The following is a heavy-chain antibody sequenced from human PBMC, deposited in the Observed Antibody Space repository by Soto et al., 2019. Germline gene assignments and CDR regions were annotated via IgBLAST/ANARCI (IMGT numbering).Heavy chain of an antibody. CDR1: GLTVNNAW. V-gene: IGHV3-15*07. CDR2: IKSKTDGGTT. Sequence: GSIRLSCAASGLTVNNAWIDWALQAPGKGLEWVGRIKSKTDGGTTDYAAPVKGRFTISRDDSKNTLYLQMNSLKTEDTAVYYCTTAGFAYRWELPIYYYGMDVWGQGTTVTVSS. D-gene: IGHD1-26*01. CDR3: TTAGFAYRWELPIYYYGMDV. J-gene: IGHJ6*02.